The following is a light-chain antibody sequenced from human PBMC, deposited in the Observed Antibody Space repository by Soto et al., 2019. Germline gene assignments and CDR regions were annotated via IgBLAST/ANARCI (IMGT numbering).Light chain of an antibody. CDR1: QSVSSN. Sequence: EIVMTQSPATLSVSPGERATLSCRASQSVSSNLAWYQQKPGQAPRLLIYGASTRATGIPARFSGSGSGTEFTLTISSLQSEDFAFYYCQQYNNWPAPFGGGTKV. CDR3: QQYNNWPAP. CDR2: GAS. V-gene: IGKV3-15*01. J-gene: IGKJ4*01.